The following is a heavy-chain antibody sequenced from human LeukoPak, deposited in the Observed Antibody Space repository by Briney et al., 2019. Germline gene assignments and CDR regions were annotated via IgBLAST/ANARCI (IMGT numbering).Heavy chain of an antibody. D-gene: IGHD2-2*01. V-gene: IGHV4-59*01. CDR2: IYYGGGT. CDR1: GGSISSYY. CDR3: ASSISSTSCCGY. J-gene: IGHJ4*02. Sequence: PSETLSLTCTVSGGSISSYYWSWIRQPPGKGLEWIGYIYYGGGTNYNPSLKSRVTISVDTSKNQFSLKPSSVTAADTAVYYCASSISSTSCCGYWGQGTLVTVSS.